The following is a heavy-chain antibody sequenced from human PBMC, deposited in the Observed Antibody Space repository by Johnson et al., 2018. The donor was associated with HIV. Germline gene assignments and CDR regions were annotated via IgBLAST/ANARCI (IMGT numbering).Heavy chain of an antibody. V-gene: IGHV3-11*04. CDR1: GVIFSDYY. Sequence: QVQLVESGGGLVKPGGSLRLSCVASGVIFSDYYMSWIRQAQGKGLEWVSYISSSGTTIYYADSVKGRFTISRDNAKNSLYLQMNSLRAEDTAVYYCASGWGIAASDAFDIWGQGTMVIVSS. CDR3: ASGWGIAASDAFDI. J-gene: IGHJ3*02. D-gene: IGHD6-13*01. CDR2: ISSSGTTI.